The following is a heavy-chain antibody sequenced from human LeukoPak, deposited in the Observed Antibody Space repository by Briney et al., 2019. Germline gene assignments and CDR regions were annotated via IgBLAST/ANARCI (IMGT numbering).Heavy chain of an antibody. V-gene: IGHV4-31*03. CDR3: ARDSEPQLRSGYYGMDV. CDR1: GGSISSGGYY. CDR2: IYYSAST. J-gene: IGHJ6*02. D-gene: IGHD1-14*01. Sequence: SETLSLTCTVSGGSISSGGYYWSWIRQHPGKCLEWIGYIYYSASTYYNPSLKSRVTISVDTSKNQFSLKLSSVTAADTAVYYCARDSEPQLRSGYYGMDVWGQGTTVTVSS.